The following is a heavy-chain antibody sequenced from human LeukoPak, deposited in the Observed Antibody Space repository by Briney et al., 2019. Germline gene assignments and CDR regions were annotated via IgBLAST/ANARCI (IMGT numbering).Heavy chain of an antibody. CDR1: GGTFISYG. CDR2: NIPILDTA. J-gene: IGHJ6*02. V-gene: IGHV1-69*13. D-gene: IGHD6-13*01. CDR3: ARRSVAAAGPLYYYYGMDV. Sequence: SVKVSCKASGGTFISYGLSWVRQAPGQGLEWMGANIPILDTAHYAQKFQGRVTITADESTSTADMELSSLRSEDTAVYYCARRSVAAAGPLYYYYGMDVWGQGTTVTVSS.